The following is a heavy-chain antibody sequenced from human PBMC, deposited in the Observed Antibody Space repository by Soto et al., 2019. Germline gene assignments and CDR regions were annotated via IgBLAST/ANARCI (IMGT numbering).Heavy chain of an antibody. V-gene: IGHV4-61*01. CDR2: IYDSGST. CDR1: GASVSSGSFD. J-gene: IGHJ5*02. D-gene: IGHD2-21*01. CDR3: ARGLRLFDP. Sequence: QVQLQESGPGLVKTSETLSLTCTVSGASVSSGSFDWSWIRQPPGKGLEWIAYIYDSGSTTYNPSLRNRVTISVDTSKNQFSLQVTSVTAADTAVYYCARGLRLFDPWGQGTLVTVSS.